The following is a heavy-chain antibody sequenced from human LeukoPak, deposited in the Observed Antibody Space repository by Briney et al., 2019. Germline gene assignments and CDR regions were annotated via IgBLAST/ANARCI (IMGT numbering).Heavy chain of an antibody. V-gene: IGHV5-51*01. D-gene: IGHD6-13*01. CDR3: ARQDSSSWYYYGMDV. J-gene: IGHJ6*02. CDR1: GYIFTTYW. CDR2: IYPDDSDT. Sequence: GESLKISCQASGYIFTTYWIGWVRQMPGQGLEWMGIIYPDDSDTRYSPSFQGQVTISVDKSISTAYLQWSSLKASDTAMYYCARQDSSSWYYYGMDVWGQGTTVTVSS.